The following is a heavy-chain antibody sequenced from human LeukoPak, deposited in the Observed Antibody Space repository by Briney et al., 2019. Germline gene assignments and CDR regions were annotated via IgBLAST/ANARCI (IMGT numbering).Heavy chain of an antibody. J-gene: IGHJ4*02. CDR2: INHSGST. V-gene: IGHV4-34*01. CDR3: ARGAPRYYYDSCGYLDY. D-gene: IGHD3-22*01. Sequence: PSETLSLTCAVYGGSFSVYYWSWIRQPPGKGLEWIGEINHSGSTNYNPSLKSRVTISVDTSKNQFSLKLSSVTAADTAVYYCARGAPRYYYDSCGYLDYWGQGTLVTVSS. CDR1: GGSFSVYY.